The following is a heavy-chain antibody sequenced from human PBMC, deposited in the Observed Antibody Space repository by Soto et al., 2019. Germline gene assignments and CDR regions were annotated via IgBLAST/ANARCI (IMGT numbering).Heavy chain of an antibody. CDR2: INHSGST. CDR3: ARGGITIFGVVSDYYYMDV. Sequence: SESLSLTCAVYGGSFSGYYWSWIRQPPGKGLEWIGEINHSGSTNYNPSLKSRVTISVGTSKNQFSLKLSSVTAADTAVYYCARGGITIFGVVSDYYYMDVWGKGTTVTVSS. J-gene: IGHJ6*03. D-gene: IGHD3-3*01. CDR1: GGSFSGYY. V-gene: IGHV4-34*01.